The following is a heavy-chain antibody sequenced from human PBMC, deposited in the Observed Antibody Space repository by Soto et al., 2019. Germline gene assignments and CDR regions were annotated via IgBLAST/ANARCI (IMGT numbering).Heavy chain of an antibody. V-gene: IGHV3-9*01. J-gene: IGHJ3*02. CDR1: GFTFENCA. CDR2: ISSNSGSI. CDR3: AKGVSTSWLRDGFDI. Sequence: EVQLVESGGGLVQPGRSLRLSCAASGFTFENCAMHWVRHAPGKGLEWVSGISSNSGSIGYADSVKGRFTISRDNAKNSFYLEMNSLRTEDTALYYCAKGVSTSWLRDGFDIWGQGTMVTASS. D-gene: IGHD2-2*01.